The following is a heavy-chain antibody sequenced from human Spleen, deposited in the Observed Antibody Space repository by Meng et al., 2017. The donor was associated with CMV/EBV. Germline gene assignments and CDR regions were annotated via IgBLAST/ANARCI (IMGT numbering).Heavy chain of an antibody. CDR3: ARDPGYSNSPAYDY. CDR2: IFSDGSDK. V-gene: IGHV3-30*19. J-gene: IGHJ4*02. Sequence: ASGFTFSSNWMHWVRQAPGKGLEWVALIFSDGSDKYYAASVKGRFTISRDNSKNTLYLQMNSLRAEDTAVYYCARDPGYSNSPAYDYWGQGTLVTVSS. D-gene: IGHD6-13*01. CDR1: GFTFSSNW.